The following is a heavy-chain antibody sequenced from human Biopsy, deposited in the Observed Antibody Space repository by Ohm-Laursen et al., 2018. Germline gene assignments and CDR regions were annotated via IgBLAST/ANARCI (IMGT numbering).Heavy chain of an antibody. J-gene: IGHJ5*02. CDR1: GDSVSNNDAA. D-gene: IGHD5-18*01. CDR2: TYYRTKWHS. CDR3: ARETPTGIPLNWLDP. V-gene: IGHV6-1*01. Sequence: SETLSLTCAISGDSVSNNDAAWNWIRQSPSRGLEWLGRTYYRTKWHSDSAVSVKSRITISVDTSKNQFSLHLKSVSPDDTAVYYCARETPTGIPLNWLDPWGQGTLVIVST.